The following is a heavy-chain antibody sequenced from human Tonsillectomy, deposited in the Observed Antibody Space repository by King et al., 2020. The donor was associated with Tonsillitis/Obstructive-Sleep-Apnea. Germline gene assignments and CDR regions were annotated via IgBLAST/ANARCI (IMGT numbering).Heavy chain of an antibody. Sequence: VQLVESGGGVVQPGRSLRLSCAASGFTFSSYGMHWVRQAPGKGLEWVAVISNDGNNNKYADSVKGRFTISRDNSKNTLYLQMNSLRAEDTAVYYYAKGCQTGGTCYIIDHWGQGTLVAVSS. D-gene: IGHD2-8*02. J-gene: IGHJ4*02. CDR1: GFTFSSYG. V-gene: IGHV3-30*18. CDR3: AKGCQTGGTCYIIDH. CDR2: ISNDGNNN.